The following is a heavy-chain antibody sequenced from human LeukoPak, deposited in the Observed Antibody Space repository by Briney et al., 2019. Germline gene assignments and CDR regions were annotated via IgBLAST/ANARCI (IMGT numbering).Heavy chain of an antibody. CDR1: GFTFSSYG. V-gene: IGHV3-30*03. CDR2: ISYDGSNK. J-gene: IGHJ3*02. CDR3: ARDAYCGGDCYPVWGAFDI. Sequence: GGSLRLSCAASGFTFSSYGMHWVRQAPGKGLEWVAVISYDGSNKYYADSVKGRFTISRDNSKNTLYLQMNSLRAEDTAVYYCARDAYCGGDCYPVWGAFDIWGQGTMVTVSS. D-gene: IGHD2-21*02.